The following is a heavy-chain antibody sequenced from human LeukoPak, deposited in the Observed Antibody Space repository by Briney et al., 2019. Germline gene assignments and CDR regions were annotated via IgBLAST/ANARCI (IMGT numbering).Heavy chain of an antibody. V-gene: IGHV3-21*04. CDR3: AKEVYYYDSSGYYGY. J-gene: IGHJ4*02. Sequence: GGSLRLSCAASGFTFNKYTMNWVRQAPGKGLEWVSSISTSSSYIYYADSVKGRFTISRDNAKNSLYLQMNSLRAEDTAVYYCAKEVYYYDSSGYYGYWGQGTLVTVSS. CDR1: GFTFNKYT. D-gene: IGHD3-22*01. CDR2: ISTSSSYI.